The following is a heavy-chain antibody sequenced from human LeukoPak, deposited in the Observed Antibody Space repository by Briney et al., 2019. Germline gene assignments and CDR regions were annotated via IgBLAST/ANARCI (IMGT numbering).Heavy chain of an antibody. J-gene: IGHJ5*02. D-gene: IGHD3-16*02. CDR2: IYPGDSDT. V-gene: IGHV5-51*01. CDR3: ARIRRQIFGGVIVNPHWFDP. CDR1: GYSFTSYW. Sequence: GESLKISCKGSGYSFTSYWIGWVRQMPGKGLEWMGIIYPGDSDTRYSPSFQGQVTISADKSISTAYLQWSSLKASDTAMYYCARIRRQIFGGVIVNPHWFDPWGQGTLVTVSS.